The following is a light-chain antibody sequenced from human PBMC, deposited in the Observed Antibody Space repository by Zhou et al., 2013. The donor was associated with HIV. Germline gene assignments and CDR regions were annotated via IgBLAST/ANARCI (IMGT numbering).Light chain of an antibody. CDR1: QSIGTW. J-gene: IGKJ2*01. CDR3: QQSYTTPMNT. CDR2: KAS. V-gene: IGKV1-5*03. Sequence: DIQMTQSPSTLSASVGDRVTITCRASQSIGTWLAWYQQKPGKAPKLLIYKASSLESGVPSRFSGGGSATEFTLTISDLHPEDVGTYFCQQSYTTPMNTFGQGTTVELK.